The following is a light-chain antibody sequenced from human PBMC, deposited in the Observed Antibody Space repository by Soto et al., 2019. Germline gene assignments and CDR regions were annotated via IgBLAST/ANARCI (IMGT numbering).Light chain of an antibody. J-gene: IGKJ1*01. CDR1: QSVSSSY. CDR3: QQYNIRPWP. Sequence: SPVALSLYKGERATLSCRASQSVSSSYLAWYQQKPGQAPRLLIYGASSRASGIPDRFSGSGSGTDFTLTISSLQAEDFAVYYCQQYNIRPWPFGPGTNVAIK. V-gene: IGKV3-20*01. CDR2: GAS.